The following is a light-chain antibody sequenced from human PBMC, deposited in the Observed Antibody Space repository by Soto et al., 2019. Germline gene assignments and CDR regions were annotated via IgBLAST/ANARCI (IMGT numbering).Light chain of an antibody. CDR2: SNN. V-gene: IGLV1-44*01. Sequence: QAVVTQPPSASGTPGQRVTISCSGSSSNIGSNTVNWYQQLPGTAHKLLIYSNNQRPSGVPDRFSGSKSGTSASLAISGLQYEEEADYYCAAWDDSLNGPVFGGGTKLTVL. CDR3: AAWDDSLNGPV. CDR1: SSNIGSNT. J-gene: IGLJ2*01.